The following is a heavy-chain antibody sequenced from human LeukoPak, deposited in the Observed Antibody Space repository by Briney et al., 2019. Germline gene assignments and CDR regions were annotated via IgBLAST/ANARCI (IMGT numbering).Heavy chain of an antibody. J-gene: IGHJ4*02. CDR1: GFTFSSYE. Sequence: GGSLRLSCAASGFTFSSYEMNWVRQAPGKGLEWVSYISSSGSTIYYADSVKGRFTISRDNAKNSLYLQMNSLRAEDTAVYYCVRSLQTVRGTYDYWGQGTLVTVSS. V-gene: IGHV3-48*03. D-gene: IGHD3-10*01. CDR2: ISSSGSTI. CDR3: VRSLQTVRGTYDY.